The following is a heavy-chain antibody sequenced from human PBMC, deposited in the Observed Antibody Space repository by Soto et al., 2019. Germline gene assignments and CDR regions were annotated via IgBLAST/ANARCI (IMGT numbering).Heavy chain of an antibody. CDR1: GGSFSNNA. CDR3: ARGWNDYDSTYHYSDY. CDR2: VLPSYGQP. Sequence: SVKVSCKASGGSFSNNATDWLRQAPGQGPEWLGGVLPSYGQPNYAQRFQGRVTISADEFTSTVYLHLSSLRSDDTAVYYCARGWNDYDSTYHYSDYWGQGTQVTVSS. D-gene: IGHD3-22*01. J-gene: IGHJ4*02. V-gene: IGHV1-69*13.